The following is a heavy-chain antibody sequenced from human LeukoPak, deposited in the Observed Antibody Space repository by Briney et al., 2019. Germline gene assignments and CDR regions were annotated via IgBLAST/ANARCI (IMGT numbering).Heavy chain of an antibody. D-gene: IGHD1-26*01. CDR3: ARARSYLDAFDI. CDR1: GYSISSYY. J-gene: IGHJ3*02. CDR2: IYYSGST. Sequence: PSGTLPLTCTVSGYSISSYYWSWLRQPPGKGLEWIGYIYYSGSTNYNPSLKSRVTISVDTSKNQFSLKLSSVTAADTAVYYCARARSYLDAFDIWGQGTMVTVSS. V-gene: IGHV4-59*01.